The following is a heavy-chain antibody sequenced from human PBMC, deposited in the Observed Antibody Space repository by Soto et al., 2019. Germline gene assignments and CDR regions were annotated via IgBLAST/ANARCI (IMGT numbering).Heavy chain of an antibody. J-gene: IGHJ3*01. Sequence: TLSLTCAFSVASISSGADYWSWIRQRPRKGLEWIGYMYYTGTTYYNPSLKRRVVISGDTSKNHFSLTLSSVTAADTAVYYCARRRGFSSSDSREDAFGVWHKGKKVAVAS. D-gene: IGHD6-13*01. CDR2: MYYTGTT. V-gene: IGHV4-31*11. CDR1: VASISSGADY. CDR3: ARRRGFSSSDSREDAFGV.